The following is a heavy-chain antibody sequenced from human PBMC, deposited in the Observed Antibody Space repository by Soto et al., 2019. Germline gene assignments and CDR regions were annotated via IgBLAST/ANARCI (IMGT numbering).Heavy chain of an antibody. CDR1: GFTFSSYG. CDR3: AREPRYYYDSSGYLNWFDP. J-gene: IGHJ5*02. D-gene: IGHD3-22*01. V-gene: IGHV3-33*01. Sequence: GGSLRLSCEASGFTFSSYGLLWVPQAPCKGLEWVALTWSNGKNEFYGESVKGRFTISRDNSKNTLYLQMNSLRDEDTAVYYCAREPRYYYDSSGYLNWFDPWGQGTLVTVSS. CDR2: TWSNGKNE.